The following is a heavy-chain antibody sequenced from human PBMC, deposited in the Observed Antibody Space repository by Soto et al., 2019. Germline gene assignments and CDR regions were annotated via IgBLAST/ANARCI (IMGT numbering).Heavy chain of an antibody. J-gene: IGHJ6*03. CDR3: ARRSYDSLFDMDV. CDR1: GGSISSYY. Sequence: SETLSLTCTVSGGSISSYYWSWIRQPPGKGLEWVGYIYYSGSTNYNPSLKSRVTISVDTSKNQFSLKLSSVTAADTAVYYCARRSYDSLFDMDVWGKGTTVTVSS. V-gene: IGHV4-59*08. CDR2: IYYSGST. D-gene: IGHD3-3*01.